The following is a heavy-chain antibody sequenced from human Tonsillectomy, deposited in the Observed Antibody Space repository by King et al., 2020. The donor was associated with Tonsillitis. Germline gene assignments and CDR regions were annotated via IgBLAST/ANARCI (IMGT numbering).Heavy chain of an antibody. V-gene: IGHV5-10-1*03. D-gene: IGHD3-16*01. CDR2: IDPSDSYT. CDR1: GYNFTSYW. Sequence: QLVQSGAEVKKPGESLRISCKGSGYNFTSYWISWVRQMPGKGLEWMGRIDPSDSYTNYSPSFRGHVTISADKSISTAYLQWSSLKASDTAMYYCASTSGGANWFDPWGQGTLVTVSS. CDR3: ASTSGGANWFDP. J-gene: IGHJ5*02.